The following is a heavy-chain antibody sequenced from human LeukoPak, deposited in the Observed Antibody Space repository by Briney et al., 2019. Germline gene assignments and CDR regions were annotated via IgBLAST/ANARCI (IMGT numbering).Heavy chain of an antibody. CDR1: GFTFSTFA. CDR2: IFPSGGEI. D-gene: IGHD3-22*01. V-gene: IGHV3-23*01. CDR3: AKLRDSDSSGYYSDFDN. J-gene: IGHJ4*02. Sequence: GGSLRLSCAASGFTFSTFAMIWVRQPPGKGLEWVSSIFPSGGEIHYADSVKGRFIISRDSSKNMLYLQMNSLRAEDTAVYYCAKLRDSDSSGYYSDFDNWGQGTLVTVSS.